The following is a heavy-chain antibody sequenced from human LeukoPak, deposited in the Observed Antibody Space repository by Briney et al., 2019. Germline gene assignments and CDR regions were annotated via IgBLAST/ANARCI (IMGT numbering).Heavy chain of an antibody. CDR2: IISGTYI. Sequence: GGSLRLSCAASGFTFSTYSMNWVRQAPGKGLEWVSSIISGTYIYYADSVKGRFTISRDNAKNSLYLQMNSLRAEDTAVYYCAKDRIRYSSSWKPDYWGQGTLVTVSS. J-gene: IGHJ4*02. D-gene: IGHD6-13*01. V-gene: IGHV3-21*01. CDR3: AKDRIRYSSSWKPDY. CDR1: GFTFSTYS.